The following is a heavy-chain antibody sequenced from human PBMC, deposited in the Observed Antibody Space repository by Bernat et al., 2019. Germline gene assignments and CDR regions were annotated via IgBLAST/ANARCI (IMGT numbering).Heavy chain of an antibody. CDR2: ISSSSSTI. CDR1: GFTFSSYS. D-gene: IGHD3-3*01. V-gene: IGHV3-48*02. Sequence: VHLVESGGGLVQPGGSLRLSCAASGFTFSSYSMNWVRQAPGKGLEWVSYISSSSSTIYYADSVKGRFTISRDNAKNSLYLQMNSLRDEDTAVYYCARAPTIFGVVIIAYFDYWGQGTLVTVSS. J-gene: IGHJ4*02. CDR3: ARAPTIFGVVIIAYFDY.